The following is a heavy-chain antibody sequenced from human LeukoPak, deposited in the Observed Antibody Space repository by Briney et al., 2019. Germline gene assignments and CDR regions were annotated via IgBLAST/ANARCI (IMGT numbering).Heavy chain of an antibody. D-gene: IGHD6-19*01. CDR1: GFTFSSCA. J-gene: IGHJ6*04. Sequence: GGSLRLSCTASGFTFSSCAMNWVGQAPGKGLEWVSTISGGAGTTYYADPVKGRFTISRDNSENTLHLQMNNLRAEDSALYYCAKRPPASGWSAMDVWGKGTTVTVSS. CDR3: AKRPPASGWSAMDV. V-gene: IGHV3-23*01. CDR2: ISGGAGTT.